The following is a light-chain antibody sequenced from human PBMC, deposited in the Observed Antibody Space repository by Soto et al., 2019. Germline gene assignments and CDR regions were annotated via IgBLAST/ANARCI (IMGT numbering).Light chain of an antibody. CDR2: VEASETY. CDR1: SDNNIYI. Sequence: QPVLTQSSSASASLGSSVKLTCTLSSDNNIYIIAWHQQHPGKAPRFLMTVEASETYNKGSGIPDRFSGSSSGADRYLTISNLQSEDEAQYYCETWDNDTRVFGGGTKLTVL. J-gene: IGLJ2*01. CDR3: ETWDNDTRV. V-gene: IGLV4-60*03.